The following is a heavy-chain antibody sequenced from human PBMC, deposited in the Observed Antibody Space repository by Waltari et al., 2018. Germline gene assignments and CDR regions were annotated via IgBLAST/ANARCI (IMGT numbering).Heavy chain of an antibody. Sequence: QVQLVQSGAEVKKPGSSVKVSCKASGGTFSSYAISWVRQAPGQGLEWMGGIIPIFGTANYAQKFQGRVTITADESTSTAYMELSSLRSEDTAVYYCARACSSTSCYTLPKADAFDIWGQGTMVTVSS. CDR3: ARACSSTSCYTLPKADAFDI. CDR2: IIPIFGTA. D-gene: IGHD2-2*02. J-gene: IGHJ3*02. CDR1: GGTFSSYA. V-gene: IGHV1-69*01.